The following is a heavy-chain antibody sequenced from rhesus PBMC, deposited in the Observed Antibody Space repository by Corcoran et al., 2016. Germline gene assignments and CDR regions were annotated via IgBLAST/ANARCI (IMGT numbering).Heavy chain of an antibody. J-gene: IGHJ6*01. Sequence: EVQLVETGGGLVQPGGSLKLSCAASGFTFSSYVMRWVRQAPVKGLEWVSAINNVGGSTYYAYSVKSRFTISRDNSKNTLSLQMHSLRAEDTAVYYCAKDLYSSWSGLDSWGQGVVVTVSS. CDR1: GFTFSSYV. CDR3: AKDLYSSWSGLDS. D-gene: IGHD6-13*01. CDR2: INNVGGST. V-gene: IGHV3S5*01.